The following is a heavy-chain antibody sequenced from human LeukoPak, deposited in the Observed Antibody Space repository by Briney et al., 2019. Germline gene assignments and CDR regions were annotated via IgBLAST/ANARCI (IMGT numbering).Heavy chain of an antibody. Sequence: SVKVSCKASGYTFTTYDINWVRQAPGQGLEWMGYMNPNSGNTGYAQKFQDRVTITTSISTSTAYMELSGLRSEDTAVYYCARELRHDDIWGQGTMVTVSS. V-gene: IGHV1-8*03. CDR3: ARELRHDDI. D-gene: IGHD6-25*01. CDR2: MNPNSGNT. CDR1: GYTFTTYD. J-gene: IGHJ3*02.